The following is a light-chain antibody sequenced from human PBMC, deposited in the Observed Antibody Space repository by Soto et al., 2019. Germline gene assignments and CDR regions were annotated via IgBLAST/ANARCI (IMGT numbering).Light chain of an antibody. J-gene: IGKJ4*01. CDR1: QSVSSY. CDR3: QQRSNWPST. CDR2: DAS. V-gene: IGKV3-11*01. Sequence: EIVLTQSPATLSLSPGNRATLSCRASQSVSSYLAWYQQKPGQAPRLLIYDASNRATGIPARFSGSGSGTDVTLTIISLEPEDFVVYYCQQRSNWPSTFGGGTKVKIK.